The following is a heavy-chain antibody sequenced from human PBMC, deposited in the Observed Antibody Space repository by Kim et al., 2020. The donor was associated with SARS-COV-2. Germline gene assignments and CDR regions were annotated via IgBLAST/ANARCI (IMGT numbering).Heavy chain of an antibody. D-gene: IGHD3-16*02. CDR2: INHSGST. CDR1: GGSFSGYY. CDR3: ATSDLMITFGGVIVPFGY. V-gene: IGHV4-34*01. J-gene: IGHJ4*02. Sequence: SETLSLTCAVYGGSFSGYYWSWIRQPPGKGLEWIGEINHSGSTNYNPSLKSRVTISVDTSKNQFSLKLSSVTAADTAVYYCATSDLMITFGGVIVPFGYWGQGTLVTVSS.